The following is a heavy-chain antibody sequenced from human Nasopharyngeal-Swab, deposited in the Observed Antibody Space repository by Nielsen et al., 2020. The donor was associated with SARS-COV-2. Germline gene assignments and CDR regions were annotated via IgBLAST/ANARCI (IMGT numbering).Heavy chain of an antibody. CDR2: VSASGGST. D-gene: IGHD3-10*01. CDR3: AKDGVVRGDALDL. Sequence: GESLKISCAASGFTSNIYAMAWVRRAPGRGLQWVTGVSASGGSTYYTDSVKGRFSISRDNSKNTLFLQMHSLRVEDTAVYYCAKDGVVRGDALDLWGQGTMVTVSS. V-gene: IGHV3-23*01. J-gene: IGHJ3*01. CDR1: GFTSNIYA.